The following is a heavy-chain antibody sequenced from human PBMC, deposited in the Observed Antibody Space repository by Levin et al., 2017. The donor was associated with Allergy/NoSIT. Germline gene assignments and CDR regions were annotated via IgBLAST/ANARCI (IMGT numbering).Heavy chain of an antibody. CDR2: IKQEGDAR. V-gene: IGHV3-7*04. D-gene: IGHD4-17*01. CDR3: ARGPPSSYGDHVDY. J-gene: IGHJ4*02. CDR1: GFTFSSYW. Sequence: GESLKISCAASGFTFSSYWMTWVRQAPGKGLEWVANIKQEGDARYYADSVEGRFTISRDNAKNSLYLQMSSLGAEDTAVYYCARGPPSSYGDHVDYWGQGTLVTVSS.